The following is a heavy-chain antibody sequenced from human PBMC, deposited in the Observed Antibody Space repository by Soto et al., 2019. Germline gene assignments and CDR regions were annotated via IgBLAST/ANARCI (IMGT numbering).Heavy chain of an antibody. J-gene: IGHJ4*02. Sequence: SETLSLTCTVSGGSISGDYYWSWIRQPPGKGLEWIGHNYYSGGTFDNPSLKSRAFISLDTSKNQFSLSLNSVTAADTAVYYCARVGSGYDPIFDYWGQGALVTVSS. V-gene: IGHV4-30-4*01. CDR3: ARVGSGYDPIFDY. CDR2: NYYSGGT. CDR1: GGSISGDYY. D-gene: IGHD5-12*01.